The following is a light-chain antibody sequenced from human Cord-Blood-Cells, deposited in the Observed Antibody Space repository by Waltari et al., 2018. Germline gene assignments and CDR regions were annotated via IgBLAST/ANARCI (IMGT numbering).Light chain of an antibody. V-gene: IGLV2-23*03. CDR2: EGS. CDR3: CSYAGSSTFVV. CDR1: SSDVGPYNL. J-gene: IGLJ2*01. Sequence: QSALTQPASASGSPGQSITISCTGTSSDVGPYNLVSWYQQHPGKAPKLIIYEGSKRPSGVSNRFSGSKSGNTASLTISGLQAEDEADYYCCSYAGSSTFVVFGGGTKLTVL.